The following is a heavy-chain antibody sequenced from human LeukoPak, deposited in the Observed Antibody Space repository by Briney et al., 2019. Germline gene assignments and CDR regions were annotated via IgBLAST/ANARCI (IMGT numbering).Heavy chain of an antibody. Sequence: SETLSLPCTVSGRSISSYYWNWIRQSPGKGLEWVGHIYSSGSTNYNPSLKSRLTMSVDTSKNHFSLKLSSVTAADTAVYFCARTPRIEPYVYMDVGGNGTAVTVSS. J-gene: IGHJ6*03. V-gene: IGHV4-59*08. D-gene: IGHD2-15*01. CDR2: IYSSGST. CDR1: GRSISSYY. CDR3: ARTPRIEPYVYMDV.